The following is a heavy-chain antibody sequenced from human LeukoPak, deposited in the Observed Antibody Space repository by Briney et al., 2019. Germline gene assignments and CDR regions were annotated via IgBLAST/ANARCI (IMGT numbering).Heavy chain of an antibody. CDR2: INPNSGGT. V-gene: IGHV1-2*02. J-gene: IGHJ4*02. D-gene: IGHD6-19*01. Sequence: GASVRVSCKASGYTFTGYYMHWVRQAPGQGLEWMGWINPNSGGTNYAQKFQGRVTMTRDTSISTAYMELSRLRSDDTAVYYCARSKQWLVHHDYWGQGTLVTVSS. CDR1: GYTFTGYY. CDR3: ARSKQWLVHHDY.